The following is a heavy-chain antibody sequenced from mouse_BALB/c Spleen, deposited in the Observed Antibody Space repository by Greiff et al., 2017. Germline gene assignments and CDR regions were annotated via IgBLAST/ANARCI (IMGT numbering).Heavy chain of an antibody. Sequence: DVKLVESGGGLVQPGGSRKLSCAASGFTFSSFGMHWVRQAPEKGLEWVAYISSGSSTIYYADTVKGRFTISRDNPKNTLFLQMTSLRSEDTAMYYCARDYGSSYGYWGQGTTLTVSS. D-gene: IGHD1-1*01. CDR3: ARDYGSSYGY. V-gene: IGHV5-17*02. CDR2: ISSGSSTI. CDR1: GFTFSSFG. J-gene: IGHJ2*01.